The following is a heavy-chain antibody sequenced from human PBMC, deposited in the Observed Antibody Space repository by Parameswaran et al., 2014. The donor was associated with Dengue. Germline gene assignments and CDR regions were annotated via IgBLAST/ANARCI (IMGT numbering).Heavy chain of an antibody. CDR3: ATQIYCNTSNCRPIDH. J-gene: IGHJ4*02. D-gene: IGHD2/OR15-2a*01. Sequence: SWVRQAPGQGLEWMGGFIPFFGSAHYSQKFHDRVTITADESTTTAYLDMSGLRSEDTAIYYCATQIYCNTSNCRPIDHWGQGTLVTVSS. V-gene: IGHV1-69*01. CDR2: FIPFFGSA.